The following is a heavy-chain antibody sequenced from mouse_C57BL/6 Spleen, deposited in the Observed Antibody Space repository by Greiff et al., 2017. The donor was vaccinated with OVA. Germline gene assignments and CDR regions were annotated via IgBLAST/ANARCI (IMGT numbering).Heavy chain of an antibody. Sequence: VQLQQSGPGLVQPSQSLSITCTVSGFSFTSYGVHWVRQSPGKGLEWLGVIWSGGSTDYNAAFISRLSISKDNSKSQVFLKMNSLQADDTAIYYCARKVRGNYVDYAMDYWGQGTSVTVSS. CDR2: IWSGGST. CDR1: GFSFTSYG. D-gene: IGHD2-1*01. J-gene: IGHJ4*01. V-gene: IGHV2-2*01. CDR3: ARKVRGNYVDYAMDY.